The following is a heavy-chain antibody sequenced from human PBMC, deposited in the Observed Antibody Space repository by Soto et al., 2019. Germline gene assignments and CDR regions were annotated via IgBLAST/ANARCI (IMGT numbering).Heavy chain of an antibody. D-gene: IGHD6-19*01. CDR3: ARRSGWYSLPFDY. J-gene: IGHJ4*02. CDR1: GGSVSSGSYY. V-gene: IGHV4-61*01. CDR2: IYYSGST. Sequence: QVQLQESGPGLVKPSETLSLTCTVSGGSVSSGSYYWSWIRQPPGKRLEWIGYIYYSGSTNYNPSLKSRVTISVDTSKNQFSLKLSSVTAADTAVYYCARRSGWYSLPFDYWGQGTLVTVSS.